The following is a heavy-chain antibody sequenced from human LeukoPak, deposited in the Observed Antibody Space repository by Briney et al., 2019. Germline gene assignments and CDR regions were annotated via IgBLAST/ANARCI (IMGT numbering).Heavy chain of an antibody. CDR2: IIPFLGIA. CDR1: GGTFSSYT. D-gene: IGHD2-2*01. CDR3: AISSSSTSYSGWFDP. V-gene: IGHV1-69*02. Sequence: GASVKVSCKASGGTFSSYTISWVRQAPGQGVEWMGSIIPFLGIATYAQTFQGRVTITADNSTSTAYMELSSLRSEHTAVYHCAISSSSTSYSGWFDPWGQGTLVTVSS. J-gene: IGHJ5*02.